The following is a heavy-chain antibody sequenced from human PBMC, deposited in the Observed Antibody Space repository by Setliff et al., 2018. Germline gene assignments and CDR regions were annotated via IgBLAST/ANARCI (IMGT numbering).Heavy chain of an antibody. D-gene: IGHD2-2*03. CDR2: ITSSGTTT. CDR3: ARDGYPGTS. CDR1: GDSISSTSYQ. Sequence: LSLTCTVSGDSISSTSYQWGWVRQPPGKGLEWVSYITSSGTTTFYTDSVKGRFAISRDNARNSLYLQMNSLRVEDTAVYYCARDGYPGTSWGQGTLVTVSS. V-gene: IGHV3-11*01. J-gene: IGHJ5*02.